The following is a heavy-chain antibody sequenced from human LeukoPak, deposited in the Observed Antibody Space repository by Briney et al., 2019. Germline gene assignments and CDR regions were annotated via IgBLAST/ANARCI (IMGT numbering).Heavy chain of an antibody. Sequence: SETLSLTCTVSGGSISSGDYYWSWIRQPPGKGLGWIGYIYYSGSTYYNPSLKSRVTISVDTSKNQFSLKLSSVTAADTAVYYCARDLPVDTAMVTRLGAFDIWGQGTMVTVSS. D-gene: IGHD5-18*01. CDR2: IYYSGST. J-gene: IGHJ3*02. CDR3: ARDLPVDTAMVTRLGAFDI. CDR1: GGSISSGDYY. V-gene: IGHV4-30-4*01.